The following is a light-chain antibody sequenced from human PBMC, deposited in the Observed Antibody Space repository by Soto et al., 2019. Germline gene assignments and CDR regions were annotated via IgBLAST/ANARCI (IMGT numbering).Light chain of an antibody. CDR1: QSVSRNY. J-gene: IGKJ1*01. CDR2: AAS. Sequence: EIMLKESPGTLSLSPGERATLSCRASQSVSRNYLAWYQQKPGQAPRLLIYAASNRATGIPDRFRGSGSGTDFSLTISRLEPEDFAVYYCQQYGSSRTFGQGTKVDI. CDR3: QQYGSSRT. V-gene: IGKV3-20*01.